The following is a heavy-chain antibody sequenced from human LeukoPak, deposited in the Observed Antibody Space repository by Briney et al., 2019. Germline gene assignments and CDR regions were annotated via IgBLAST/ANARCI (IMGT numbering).Heavy chain of an antibody. CDR3: ARGMPFMDV. CDR2: IWYDGSNK. V-gene: IGHV3-33*01. J-gene: IGHJ6*02. CDR1: GYTFSSYG. D-gene: IGHD2-2*01. Sequence: GGSLRLSCAASGYTFSSYGMHWVRQAPGKGLEWVAVIWYDGSNKYYADSVKGRFTISRDKSKNTLYLQMNSLRAEDTAVYYCARGMPFMDVWGQGTTVTVSS.